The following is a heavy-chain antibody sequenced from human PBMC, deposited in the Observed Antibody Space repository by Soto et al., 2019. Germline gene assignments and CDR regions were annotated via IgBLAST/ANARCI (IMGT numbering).Heavy chain of an antibody. V-gene: IGHV3-7*01. D-gene: IGHD6-13*01. CDR2: IKTDGSEK. J-gene: IGHJ4*02. CDR3: ARDLGRVTASGN. CDR1: GFTFNTYW. Sequence: GGSLRLSCAASGFTFNTYWMGWVRQAPGKGLEWVACIKTDGSEKNCVDSVKGRFTISRDNAKNSLYLQMNSLRAEDTAVYYCARDLGRVTASGNWGQGTRVTVSS.